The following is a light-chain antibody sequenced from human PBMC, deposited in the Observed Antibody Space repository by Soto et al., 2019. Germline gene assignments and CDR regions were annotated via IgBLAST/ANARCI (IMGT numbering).Light chain of an antibody. V-gene: IGKV1-5*01. J-gene: IGKJ1*01. CDR3: QQYSTYST. CDR2: DAS. Sequence: DIQMTQSPSTLSACLGDRVTITCRASQSISSSLAWYQQKPGKAPKLLIYDASNLESGVPSIFSGSASGTESTLTISSLPPDDFATYYCQQYSTYSTFGQGTKVDIK. CDR1: QSISSS.